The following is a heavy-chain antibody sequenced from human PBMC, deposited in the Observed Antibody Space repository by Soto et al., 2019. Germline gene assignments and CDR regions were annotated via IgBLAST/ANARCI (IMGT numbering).Heavy chain of an antibody. CDR3: AREYYDSSGYPAFDY. CDR2: IYYSGST. Sequence: SETLSLTCTVSGGSISSGGYYWSWIRQHPGKGLEWIGYIYYSGSTYYNPSLKSRVTISVDTSKNQFSLKLSSVTAADTAVYYCAREYYDSSGYPAFDYWGHGTLVTVSS. V-gene: IGHV4-31*03. CDR1: GGSISSGGYY. J-gene: IGHJ4*01. D-gene: IGHD3-22*01.